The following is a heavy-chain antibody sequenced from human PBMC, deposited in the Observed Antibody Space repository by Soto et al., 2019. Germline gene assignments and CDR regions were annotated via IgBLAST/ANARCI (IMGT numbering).Heavy chain of an antibody. J-gene: IGHJ4*02. CDR2: IYYSGST. CDR3: AMGSFEAAAQIDY. D-gene: IGHD2-2*01. CDR1: GDSISSYY. V-gene: IGHV4-59*01. Sequence: PSETLSLTCTVSGDSISSYYWSWIRQPPGKGLEWIGYIYYSGSTNYNPSLKSRVTISVETSKNQFSLKLSSVTPADTAVYYCAMGSFEAAAQIDYWGQGTLVTVPS.